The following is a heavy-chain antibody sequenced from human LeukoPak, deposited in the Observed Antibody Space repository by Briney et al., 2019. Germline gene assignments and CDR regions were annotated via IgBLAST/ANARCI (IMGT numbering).Heavy chain of an antibody. CDR3: ARDPLVVVAATHYYYYGMDV. Sequence: ASVKVSCKASGYTFNSYGISWVRQAPGQGLEWVGWISAYNGNTNYAQKLQGRVNMTKDTSTSTAYMELRSLRSDDTAVYFCARDPLVVVAATHYYYYGMDVWGQGTTVTVSS. D-gene: IGHD2-15*01. CDR2: ISAYNGNT. V-gene: IGHV1-18*01. CDR1: GYTFNSYG. J-gene: IGHJ6*02.